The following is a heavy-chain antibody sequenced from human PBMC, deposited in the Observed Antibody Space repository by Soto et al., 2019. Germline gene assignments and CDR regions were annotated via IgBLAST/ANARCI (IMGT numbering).Heavy chain of an antibody. V-gene: IGHV5-51*01. D-gene: IGHD3-22*01. J-gene: IGHJ6*02. CDR1: GYSFTSYW. CDR3: ARSGYTPMYYYGMDV. Sequence: PGESLKISCKGSGYSFTSYWVGWVRQLPGKGLEWVGIIFPDDSDTRYSPTFQGQVTISADKSINTAYLQWSSLKASDTAMYYCARSGYTPMYYYGMDVWGQGTTVTVSS. CDR2: IFPDDSDT.